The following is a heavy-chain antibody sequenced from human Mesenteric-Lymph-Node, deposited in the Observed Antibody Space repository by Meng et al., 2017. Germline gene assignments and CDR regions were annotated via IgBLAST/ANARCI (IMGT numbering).Heavy chain of an antibody. Sequence: ASVKVSCKASGYTFTGYYMHWVRQAPGQGLEWMGWINPNSGGTNYAQKFQGRVTMTRDTSISTAYMGLSRLRSDDTAVYYCARDHQRDRRTGDLTGGGGYRKDYWGQGTLVTVSS. CDR3: ARDHQRDRRTGDLTGGGGYRKDY. J-gene: IGHJ4*02. D-gene: IGHD3-16*02. CDR2: INPNSGGT. CDR1: GYTFTGYY. V-gene: IGHV1-2*02.